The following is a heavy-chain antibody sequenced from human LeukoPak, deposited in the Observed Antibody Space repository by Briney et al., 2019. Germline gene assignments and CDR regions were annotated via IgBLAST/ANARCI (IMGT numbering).Heavy chain of an antibody. CDR2: IYTSGST. Sequence: SQTLSLTCTVSGGSISSGSYYWSWIRQPAGKGLEWIGRIYTSGSTNYNPSLKSRVTISVDTSKNQFSLKLSSVTAADTAVYYCARGSPLWFGELLSWWFDSWGQGTLVTVSS. D-gene: IGHD3-10*01. CDR1: GGSISSGSYY. J-gene: IGHJ5*01. V-gene: IGHV4-61*02. CDR3: ARGSPLWFGELLSWWFDS.